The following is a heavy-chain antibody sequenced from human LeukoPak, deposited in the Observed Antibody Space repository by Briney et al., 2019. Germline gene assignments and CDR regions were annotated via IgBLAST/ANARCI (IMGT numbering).Heavy chain of an antibody. CDR1: GFTFSNAW. CDR2: IKSKTDGGTT. D-gene: IGHD4-17*01. V-gene: IGHV3-15*01. Sequence: GGSLRLSCAASGFTFSNAWMSWVRQAPGKGPEWVGRIKSKTDGGTTDYAAPVKGRFTISRDDSKNTLYLQMNSLKTEDTAVYYCTTDWYGDYGIVRLPFDYWGQGTLVTVSS. J-gene: IGHJ4*02. CDR3: TTDWYGDYGIVRLPFDY.